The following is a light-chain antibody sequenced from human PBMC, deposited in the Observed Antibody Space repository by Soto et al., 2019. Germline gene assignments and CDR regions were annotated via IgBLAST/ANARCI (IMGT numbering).Light chain of an antibody. CDR3: LHVASFPIS. CDR2: LAS. V-gene: IGKV1-12*01. Sequence: DIQLTQSPSSVSASVGDRVTITCRANQFIKSHLVWYQQKPGKAPDLLIYLASTLHSGVPSRFSGSGFGTDFYLTINSLQPEDVGTYFCLHVASFPISFGPGTRLE. J-gene: IGKJ5*01. CDR1: QFIKSH.